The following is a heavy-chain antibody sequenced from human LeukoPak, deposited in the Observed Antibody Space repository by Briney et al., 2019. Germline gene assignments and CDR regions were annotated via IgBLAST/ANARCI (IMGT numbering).Heavy chain of an antibody. CDR2: ISSSSSYI. CDR3: ARDRTTFDY. D-gene: IGHD1-1*01. CDR1: GFTFSSYG. Sequence: RGSLRLSCAASGFTFSSYGMHWVRQAPGKGLEWVSSISSSSSYIYYADSVKGRFTISRDNAKNSLYLQMNSLRVEDTAVYYCARDRTTFDYWGQGTLVTVSS. V-gene: IGHV3-21*01. J-gene: IGHJ4*02.